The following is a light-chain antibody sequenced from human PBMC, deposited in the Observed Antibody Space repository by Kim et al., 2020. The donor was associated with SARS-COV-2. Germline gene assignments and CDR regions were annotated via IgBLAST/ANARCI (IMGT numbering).Light chain of an antibody. J-gene: IGKJ2*01. CDR3: QHYNTWPYT. CDR2: DAY. Sequence: SVCPGDRSTLSCRASLSIRTNLAWYQHKPGQAPRLLLHDAYTRATGLPARFSGSGSVTEFTLTISSLPSDDFAIYYCQHYNTWPYTFGQGTKLEI. V-gene: IGKV3-15*01. CDR1: LSIRTN.